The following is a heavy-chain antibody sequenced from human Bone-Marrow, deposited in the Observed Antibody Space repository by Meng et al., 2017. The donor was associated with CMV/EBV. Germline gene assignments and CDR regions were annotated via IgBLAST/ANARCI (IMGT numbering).Heavy chain of an antibody. CDR1: GFTFSDYY. D-gene: IGHD3-16*01. CDR3: ANVQGSFDI. CDR2: ISSSGSTI. Sequence: GESLKISCAASGFTFSDYYMSWIRQAPGKGLEWVSYISSSGSTIYYADSVKGRFTISRDNAKTSLYLQMNSLRAEDTAVYYCANVQGSFDIWGHGTMVTVSS. V-gene: IGHV3-11*01. J-gene: IGHJ3*02.